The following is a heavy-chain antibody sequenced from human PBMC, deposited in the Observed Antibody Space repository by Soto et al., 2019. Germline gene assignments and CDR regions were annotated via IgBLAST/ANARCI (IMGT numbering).Heavy chain of an antibody. J-gene: IGHJ6*02. CDR3: ARREGNLMIVLAYTFPEMGV. V-gene: IGHV3-30-3*01. D-gene: IGHD3-16*01. CDR1: GFTFSSYA. Sequence: GGSLRLSCAASGFTFSSYAMHWVRQPPGKGLEWVTAISDDGTKKYYADSMKGRFTISRDNSRNTLNLQMNSLRAEDTAVYYCARREGNLMIVLAYTFPEMGVWGLGTTVTVSS. CDR2: ISDDGTKK.